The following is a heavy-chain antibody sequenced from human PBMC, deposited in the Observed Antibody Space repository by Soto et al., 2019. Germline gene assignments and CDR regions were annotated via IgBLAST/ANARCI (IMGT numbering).Heavy chain of an antibody. J-gene: IGHJ6*02. CDR3: ARELHGGSYGMDV. CDR2: ITTTGDT. CDR1: GFTFSNYD. Sequence: GGSLRLSCAASGFTFSNYDMHWVRQVTGKGLEWVSGITTTGDTYYAGSVKGRFTISREKAKNSLYLQMNSLSAGDTAVYYCARELHGGSYGMDVWGQGTTVTVSS. D-gene: IGHD5-18*01. V-gene: IGHV3-13*01.